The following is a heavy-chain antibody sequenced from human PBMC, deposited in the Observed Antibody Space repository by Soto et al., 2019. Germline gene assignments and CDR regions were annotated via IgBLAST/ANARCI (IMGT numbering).Heavy chain of an antibody. J-gene: IGHJ5*02. Sequence: QVQLQESGPGLVKPSETLSLTCTVSGGSISSYYWSWIRQPPGKGLEWIGYIYYSGSTNYNPSLKSRVTISVEPSKNQFSLKLSSVTAADTAVYYCARLTYCSGGSCSLGNWFDPWGQGTLVTVSS. CDR3: ARLTYCSGGSCSLGNWFDP. CDR2: IYYSGST. CDR1: GGSISSYY. D-gene: IGHD2-15*01. V-gene: IGHV4-59*01.